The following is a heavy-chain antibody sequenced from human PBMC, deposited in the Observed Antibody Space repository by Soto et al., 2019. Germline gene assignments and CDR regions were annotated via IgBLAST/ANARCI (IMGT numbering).Heavy chain of an antibody. V-gene: IGHV3-21*06. CDR3: ERESEDLTSNFDY. CDR1: GFTFTRYS. Sequence: PGGSLRLACSSSGFTFTRYSMKFFRHAPGKGLEWVSSISSTTNYIYYGDSMKGRFTTSRDNAKNSLYLEMNSLKAEDTAVYYCERESEDLTSNFDYWGQGTLVTVSS. CDR2: ISSTTNYI. J-gene: IGHJ4*02.